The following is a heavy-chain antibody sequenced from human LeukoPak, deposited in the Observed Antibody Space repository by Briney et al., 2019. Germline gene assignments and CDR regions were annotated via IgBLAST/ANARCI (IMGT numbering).Heavy chain of an antibody. CDR2: ISYDGSNK. Sequence: PGRSLRLSCAASGFTFSSYGMHWVRQAPGKGLEWVAVISYDGSNKYYADSVKGRFTISRDNSKNTLYLQMNSLRAGDTAVYYCAKVSPTYVWGSYSDYWGQGTLVTVSS. J-gene: IGHJ4*02. CDR3: AKVSPTYVWGSYSDY. D-gene: IGHD3-16*01. CDR1: GFTFSSYG. V-gene: IGHV3-30*18.